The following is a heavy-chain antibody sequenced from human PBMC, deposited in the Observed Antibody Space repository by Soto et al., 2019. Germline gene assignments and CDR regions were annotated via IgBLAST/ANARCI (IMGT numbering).Heavy chain of an antibody. CDR1: GFTFTSSA. Sequence: SLKDSCKASGFTFTSSAVQWVREALGQRLEWIGWIVVGSGNTNYAQKFQERVTITREMSTSTAYMELSRLRSVETAVYYCAARPDYADHELGSWGQGTLITVSS. J-gene: IGHJ5*01. CDR2: IVVGSGNT. CDR3: AARPDYADHELGS. V-gene: IGHV1-58*01. D-gene: IGHD4-17*01.